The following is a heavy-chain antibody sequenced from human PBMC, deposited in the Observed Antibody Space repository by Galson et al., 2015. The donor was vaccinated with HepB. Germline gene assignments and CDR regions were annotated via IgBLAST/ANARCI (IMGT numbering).Heavy chain of an antibody. V-gene: IGHV3-30-3*01. J-gene: IGHJ4*02. Sequence: SLRLSCAASGFTFSSYAMHWVRQAPGKGLEWVAVISYDGSNKYYADSVKGRFTISRDNSKNTLYLQMNSLRTEDTAVYYCVEGSGYVVLSRFDYWGQGTLVTVSS. CDR3: VEGSGYVVLSRFDY. CDR1: GFTFSSYA. CDR2: ISYDGSNK. D-gene: IGHD3-22*01.